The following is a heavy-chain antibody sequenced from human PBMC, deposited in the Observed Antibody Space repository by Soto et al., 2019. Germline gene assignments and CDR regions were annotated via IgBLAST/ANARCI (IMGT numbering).Heavy chain of an antibody. J-gene: IGHJ4*02. CDR3: ARHGYSSGWYVNAFDY. CDR2: IYYSGST. D-gene: IGHD6-19*01. Sequence: SETLSLTCTVSGGSISSYYWSWIRQPPGKGLEWIGYIYYSGSTNYNPSLKSRVTISVDTSKNQFSLKLSSVTAADTAVYYCARHGYSSGWYVNAFDYWGQGTLVTVSS. CDR1: GGSISSYY. V-gene: IGHV4-59*08.